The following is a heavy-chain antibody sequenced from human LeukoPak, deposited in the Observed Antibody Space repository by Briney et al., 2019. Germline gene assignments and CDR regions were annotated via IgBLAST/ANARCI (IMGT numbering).Heavy chain of an antibody. Sequence: KPSETMSLTCTVSGGSISSGGYYWSWIRQHPGKGLEWIGYIYYSGSTYYNPSLKSRVTISVDTSKNQFSLKLSSVTAADTAVYYCARVTGYDFWTVYFDYWGQGTLVTVSS. V-gene: IGHV4-31*03. D-gene: IGHD3-3*01. CDR2: IYYSGST. CDR3: ARVTGYDFWTVYFDY. J-gene: IGHJ4*02. CDR1: GGSISSGGYY.